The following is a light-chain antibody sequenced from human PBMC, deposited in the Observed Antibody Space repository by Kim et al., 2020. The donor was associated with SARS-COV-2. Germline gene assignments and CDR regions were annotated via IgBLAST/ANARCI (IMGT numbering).Light chain of an antibody. CDR2: DDS. CDR3: QVWDSTSDYVV. Sequence: SYELTQPPSVSQAAGKTASFTCEGNNIGIKSVHWYQQRPGQDPVLVMHDDSNRPSGIPERFSGSNSGNTATLTISRVEAEDEADYFCQVWDSTSDYVVFGGGNQMTVL. J-gene: IGLJ3*02. CDR1: NIGIKS. V-gene: IGLV3-21*04.